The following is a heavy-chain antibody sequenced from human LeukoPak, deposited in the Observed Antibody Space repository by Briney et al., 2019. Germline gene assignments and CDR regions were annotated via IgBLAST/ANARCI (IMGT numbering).Heavy chain of an antibody. CDR2: MNPNSGNT. D-gene: IGHD6-13*01. CDR3: ARGRRIAAAGTGVLYYYGMDV. V-gene: IGHV1-8*01. Sequence: ASVKVSCKASGYTFTSYDINWVRQATGQGLEWMGWMNPNSGNTGYAQKFQGRVTMTRNTSISTAYMELSSLRSEDTAVYYCARGRRIAAAGTGVLYYYGMDVWGQGTTVTVSS. J-gene: IGHJ6*02. CDR1: GYTFTSYD.